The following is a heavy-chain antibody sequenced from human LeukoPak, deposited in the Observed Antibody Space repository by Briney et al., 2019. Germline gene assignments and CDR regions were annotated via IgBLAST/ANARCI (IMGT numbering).Heavy chain of an antibody. D-gene: IGHD3-3*01. Sequence: GGSLRLSCAASGFTFSRYNVNWVRQAPGKGLEWVSSISSSSTNIYYADSVKGRFTISRDNAKNSLYLQMNSLRAEDTAVYYCARTAITIFGVSHAFDIWGQGTMVTVSS. J-gene: IGHJ3*02. CDR2: ISSSSTNI. V-gene: IGHV3-21*01. CDR3: ARTAITIFGVSHAFDI. CDR1: GFTFSRYN.